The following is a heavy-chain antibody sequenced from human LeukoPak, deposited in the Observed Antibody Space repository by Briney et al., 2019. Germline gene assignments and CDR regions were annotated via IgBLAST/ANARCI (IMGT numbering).Heavy chain of an antibody. V-gene: IGHV3-11*04. CDR1: GFTFSDYY. CDR2: ISSSGSTI. D-gene: IGHD3-9*01. Sequence: GGSLRLSCAASGFTFSDYYMSWIRQAPGKGLEWVSYISSSGSTIYYADSVKGRFTISRDNAKNSLYLQMNSLRAEDTAVYYCASDILTGYNETNYWGQGTQVTVSS. CDR3: ASDILTGYNETNY. J-gene: IGHJ4*02.